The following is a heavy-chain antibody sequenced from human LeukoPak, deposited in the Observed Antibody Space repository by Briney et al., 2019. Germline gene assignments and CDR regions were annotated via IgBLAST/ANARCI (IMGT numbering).Heavy chain of an antibody. V-gene: IGHV3-64*04. D-gene: IGHD5-12*01. CDR1: GFTFSSYA. Sequence: GGSLRLSCSASGFTFSSYAMHWVRQAPGKGLEYVSAISSNGGSTYYADSVKGRFTISRDNSKNTLYLQMNSLRGEDTAVYYCAKDQGAYDPEYYFDYWGQGTLVTVSS. CDR2: ISSNGGST. J-gene: IGHJ4*02. CDR3: AKDQGAYDPEYYFDY.